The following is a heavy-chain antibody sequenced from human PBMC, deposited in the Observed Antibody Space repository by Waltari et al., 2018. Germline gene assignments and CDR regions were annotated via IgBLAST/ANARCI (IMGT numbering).Heavy chain of an antibody. D-gene: IGHD3-3*01. CDR3: ARELEWNYDFRSEFDS. Sequence: EVQLVESGGGLVQPGGSLRLSCEASGFTFSSSNLNWVRQAPGKGLEWLSYISSSSINIYYADSVKGRFTISRDNARNSLSLQMGSLRAEDTAVYYCARELEWNYDFRSEFDSWGQGTLVTVSS. J-gene: IGHJ4*02. CDR1: GFTFSSSN. CDR2: ISSSSINI. V-gene: IGHV3-48*04.